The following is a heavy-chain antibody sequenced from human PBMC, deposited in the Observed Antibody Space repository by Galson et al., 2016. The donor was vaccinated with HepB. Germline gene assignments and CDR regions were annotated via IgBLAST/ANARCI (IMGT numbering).Heavy chain of an antibody. CDR3: TRIRGGVKYFDT. CDR1: GFTINFNF. D-gene: IGHD3-16*01. Sequence: SLRLSCAASGFTINFNFLTWVRQAPGKGLEWVSTIYSGGLPYYADSVKGRFTIARDNSNNTLFLQMDGLKADDTPLYYCTRIRGGVKYFDTWGYGTLVTVSS. J-gene: IGHJ4*03. V-gene: IGHV3-53*01. CDR2: IYSGGLP.